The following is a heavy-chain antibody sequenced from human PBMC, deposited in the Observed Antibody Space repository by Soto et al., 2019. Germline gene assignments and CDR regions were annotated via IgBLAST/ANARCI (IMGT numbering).Heavy chain of an antibody. D-gene: IGHD3-22*01. CDR1: GFTFDDYA. J-gene: IGHJ4*02. V-gene: IGHV3-9*01. CDR2: ISWNSGSI. CDR3: ARDWGYDSSGYLFDS. Sequence: LRLSCAASGFTFDDYAMHWVRQAPGKGLEWVSGISWNSGSIGYVDSVKGRFTITRDNAKNSLYLQMDSLRAEDTAFYYCARDWGYDSSGYLFDSWGQGTLVTVSS.